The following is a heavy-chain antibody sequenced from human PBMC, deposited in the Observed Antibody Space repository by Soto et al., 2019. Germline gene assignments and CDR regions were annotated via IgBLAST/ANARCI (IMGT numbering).Heavy chain of an antibody. D-gene: IGHD6-19*01. CDR3: ATRDISSGWSRDYYYYYGMDV. CDR2: IIPIFGTA. V-gene: IGHV1-69*13. J-gene: IGHJ6*02. Sequence: GASVKVSCKASGGTFSSYAISWVRQAPGQGLEWMGGIIPIFGTANYAQKFQGRVTITADESTSTAYLELSSLRSEDTAVYYCATRDISSGWSRDYYYYYGMDVWGQGTTGTVS. CDR1: GGTFSSYA.